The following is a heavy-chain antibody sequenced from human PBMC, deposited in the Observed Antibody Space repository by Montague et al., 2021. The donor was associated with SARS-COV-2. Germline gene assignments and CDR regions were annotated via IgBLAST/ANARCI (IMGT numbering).Heavy chain of an antibody. CDR1: GDSITNHY. CDR3: ARDRFDFGAGRQGTIDF. CDR2: MHFTGKT. D-gene: IGHD3-10*01. Sequence: SETLSLTCSVSGDSITNHYWSWIRQPAGKGLEWIGRMHFTGKTNFSPFFSSRLTMSADMSKNQFPLKLTSVTAADTAIYFCARDRFDFGAGRQGTIDFWGQGTLVTVSS. V-gene: IGHV4-4*07. J-gene: IGHJ4*02.